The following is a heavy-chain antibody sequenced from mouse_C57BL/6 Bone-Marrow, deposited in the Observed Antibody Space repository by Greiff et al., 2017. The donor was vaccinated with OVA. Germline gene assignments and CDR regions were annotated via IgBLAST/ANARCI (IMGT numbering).Heavy chain of an antibody. CDR1: GYTFTSYW. D-gene: IGHD2-12*01. CDR2: IDPSDSYT. V-gene: IGHV1-69*01. Sequence: VKLQQPGAELVMPGASVKLSCKASGYTFTSYWMHWVKQRPGQGLEWIGEIDPSDSYTNYNQKFKGKSTLTVDKSSSTAYMQLSSLTSEDSAVYYCARYDGGDYWGQGTTLTVSS. J-gene: IGHJ2*01. CDR3: ARYDGGDY.